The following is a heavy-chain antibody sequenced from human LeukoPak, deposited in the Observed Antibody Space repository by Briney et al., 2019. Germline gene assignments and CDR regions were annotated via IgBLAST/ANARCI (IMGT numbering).Heavy chain of an antibody. V-gene: IGHV3-30-3*01. Sequence: PGRSLRLSCAASGFTFSSYAMHWVRQAPGKGLEWVAVISYDGSNKYYADSVKGRFTISRDNSKNTLYLQMNSLRAEDTAVYYCARAAYYYDSSGIRSAFDIWGQGTMVTVSS. CDR2: ISYDGSNK. D-gene: IGHD3-22*01. CDR1: GFTFSSYA. J-gene: IGHJ3*02. CDR3: ARAAYYYDSSGIRSAFDI.